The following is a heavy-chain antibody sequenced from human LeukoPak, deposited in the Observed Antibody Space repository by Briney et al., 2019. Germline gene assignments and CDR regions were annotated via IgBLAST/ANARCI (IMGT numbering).Heavy chain of an antibody. Sequence: GASVNVSCKASGYTFTSYGISWVRQAPGQGLEWMGWISAYNGNTNYAQKLQGRVTMTTDTSTSTAYMELRSLRSDDTAVYYCARDPPRIVVVVAAMNYYGMDVWGQGTTVTVSS. CDR2: ISAYNGNT. CDR1: GYTFTSYG. V-gene: IGHV1-18*01. J-gene: IGHJ6*02. CDR3: ARDPPRIVVVVAAMNYYGMDV. D-gene: IGHD2-15*01.